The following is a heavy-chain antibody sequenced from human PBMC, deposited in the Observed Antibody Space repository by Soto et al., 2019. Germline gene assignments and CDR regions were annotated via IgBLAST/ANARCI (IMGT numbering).Heavy chain of an antibody. Sequence: PSETLSRTCIVSGYSVSSSDYYWAWVRQPPGKVLEWIGSMFYSGLTYYNPSLKSRVTLSVDTSKNQVSVSLNSVTAADTAVYYCAPLTVSLSGPYGIHVWGQGTTVTVSS. CDR1: GYSVSSSDYY. J-gene: IGHJ6*02. D-gene: IGHD3-3*01. CDR3: APLTVSLSGPYGIHV. CDR2: MFYSGLT. V-gene: IGHV4-39*01.